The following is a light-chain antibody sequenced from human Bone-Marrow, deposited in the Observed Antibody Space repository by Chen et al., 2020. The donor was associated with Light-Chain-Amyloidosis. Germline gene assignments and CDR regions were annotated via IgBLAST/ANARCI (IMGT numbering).Light chain of an antibody. CDR2: EVT. J-gene: IGLJ1*01. Sequence: QSALTQPASVSGSPGQSITISCTGTSSDVGGDNHVSWYQQHPDKAPKLMIYEVTNRPSWVPDRFSGSKSENTASLTLSGLQTEDEADYFCSSYTITNTLVFGSGTRVTVL. CDR3: SSYTITNTLV. CDR1: SSDVGGDNH. V-gene: IGLV2-14*01.